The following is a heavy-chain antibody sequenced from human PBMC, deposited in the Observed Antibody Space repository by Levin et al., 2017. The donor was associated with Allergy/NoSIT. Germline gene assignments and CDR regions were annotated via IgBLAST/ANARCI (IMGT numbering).Heavy chain of an antibody. J-gene: IGHJ4*02. CDR1: GYTFTRYA. V-gene: IGHV7-4-1*02. Sequence: ASVKVSCKASGYTFTRYALCWVRQAPGQGLEWMGWINTNTGNPTYAQGFTGRFVFSLDTSVSTAYLQISSLKAEDSAVYYCARNSHDFGDSTIDYWGQGTLVAVSS. D-gene: IGHD4-17*01. CDR3: ARNSHDFGDSTIDY. CDR2: INTNTGNP.